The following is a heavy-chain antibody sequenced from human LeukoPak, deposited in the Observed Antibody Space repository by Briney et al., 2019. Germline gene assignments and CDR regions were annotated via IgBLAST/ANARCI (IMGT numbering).Heavy chain of an antibody. CDR1: GFTISSYY. V-gene: IGHV3-53*01. CDR2: IYHSGNT. Sequence: GGSLRLSCAASGFTISSYYMAWVRQAPGKGLEWVSVIYHSGNTDYADSVKGRFTISRDNSKNTVYLHMSSLRAEDTAVYYCARVRVTGYSNFAYWGQGTLVTVSS. D-gene: IGHD3-9*01. J-gene: IGHJ4*02. CDR3: ARVRVTGYSNFAY.